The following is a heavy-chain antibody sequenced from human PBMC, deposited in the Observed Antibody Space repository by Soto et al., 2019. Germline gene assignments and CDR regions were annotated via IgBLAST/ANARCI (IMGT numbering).Heavy chain of an antibody. CDR2: IYWDDDK. CDR1: GFSLSSIGMG. J-gene: IGHJ4*02. D-gene: IGHD5-12*01. CDR3: ARLTRGVYDSGRLWEKFDY. Sequence: QITVKESGLTLVKPTETLTLTCTFSGFSLSSIGMGVGWIRQPPGKALEWLALIYWDDDKRYSPSLSSRLTITKDPSKNAVDLTMTNMAPVDTATYYCARLTRGVYDSGRLWEKFDYWGQGTLVTVSS. V-gene: IGHV2-5*02.